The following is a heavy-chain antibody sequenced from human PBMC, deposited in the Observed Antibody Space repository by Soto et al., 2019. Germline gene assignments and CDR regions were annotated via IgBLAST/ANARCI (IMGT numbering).Heavy chain of an antibody. V-gene: IGHV4-61*01. CDR3: ARDGHGMDV. J-gene: IGHJ6*02. CDR2: IFFTGST. CDR1: RGSVSSGSYN. Sequence: QVQLQESGPGLVRPSETLSLTCTVSRGSVSSGSYNWSWVRKPPGKGLEWIGNIFFTGSTHYNPSLENRVTLSVDTSRNQFSLTVTAVTAADTAVYYWARDGHGMDVWGQGTTVIVSS.